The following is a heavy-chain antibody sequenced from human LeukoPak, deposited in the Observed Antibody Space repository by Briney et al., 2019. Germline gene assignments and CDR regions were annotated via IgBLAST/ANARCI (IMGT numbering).Heavy chain of an antibody. Sequence: ASVTVSCKASGGTFSSYAISWVRQAPGQGLEWMGRIIPILGIANYAQKFQGRVTITADKSTSTAYMELSSLRSEDTAVYYCARDQGLDSSSSVYWGQGTLVTVSS. CDR3: ARDQGLDSSSSVY. D-gene: IGHD6-6*01. J-gene: IGHJ4*02. CDR2: IIPILGIA. V-gene: IGHV1-69*04. CDR1: GGTFSSYA.